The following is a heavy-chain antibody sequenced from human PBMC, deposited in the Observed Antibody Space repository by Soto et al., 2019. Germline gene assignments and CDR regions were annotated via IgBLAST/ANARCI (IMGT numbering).Heavy chain of an antibody. CDR2: ISSSGSTI. CDR1: GFTFSSYE. Sequence: GGSLRLSCAASGFTFSSYEMNWVRQAPGKGLEWVSYISSSGSTIYYADSVKGRFTISRGNAKNSLYLQMNSLRAEDTAVYYCSRGLGSSFSDDAFDIWGQGTMVTVSS. CDR3: SRGLGSSFSDDAFDI. D-gene: IGHD6-6*01. J-gene: IGHJ3*02. V-gene: IGHV3-48*03.